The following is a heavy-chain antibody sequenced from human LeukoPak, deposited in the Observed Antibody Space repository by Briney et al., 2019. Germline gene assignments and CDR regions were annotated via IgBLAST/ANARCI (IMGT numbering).Heavy chain of an antibody. CDR1: GGSISSGGYY. J-gene: IGHJ4*02. Sequence: SETLSLTCTVSGGSISSGGYYWSWIRQHPGKGLEWIGYIYYSGSTYYNPSLKSRVTISVDTSKNQFSLKLSSVTAAGTAVYYCARGSGYYLYYFDYWGQGTLVTVSS. CDR2: IYYSGST. D-gene: IGHD3-3*01. CDR3: ARGSGYYLYYFDY. V-gene: IGHV4-31*03.